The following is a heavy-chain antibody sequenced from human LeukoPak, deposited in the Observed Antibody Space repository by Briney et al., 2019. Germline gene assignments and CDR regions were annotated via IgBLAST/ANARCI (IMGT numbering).Heavy chain of an antibody. CDR3: AKLSHSIRTWSPVDY. V-gene: IGHV3-23*01. J-gene: IGHJ4*02. CDR2: ISGSGGST. CDR1: GFTFSSYA. D-gene: IGHD1-26*01. Sequence: PGGSLRLSCAASGFTFSSYAMSWVRQAPGKGLEWVSAISGSGGSTYYADSVKGRFTISRDNSKNTLYLQMNSLRAEDTAVYYCAKLSHSIRTWSPVDYWGQGTLVTVSS.